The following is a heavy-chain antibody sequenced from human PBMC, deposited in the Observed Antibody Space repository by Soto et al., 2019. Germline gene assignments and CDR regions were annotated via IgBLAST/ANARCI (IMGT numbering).Heavy chain of an antibody. CDR1: GGAVSSGSYY. D-gene: IGHD3-10*01. Sequence: SETLSLTFTVSGGAVSSGSYYWCWIRQPPGKGLEWIGYIYYSGSTNYTPSLKSRVTISVDTSKNQFSLKLSSVTAADTAVYYCARALWFGKYYYGMAVWGQRPTVTISS. V-gene: IGHV4-61*01. CDR3: ARALWFGKYYYGMAV. J-gene: IGHJ6*02. CDR2: IYYSGST.